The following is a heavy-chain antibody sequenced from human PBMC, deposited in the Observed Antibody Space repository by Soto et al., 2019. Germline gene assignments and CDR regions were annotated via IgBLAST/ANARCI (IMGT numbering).Heavy chain of an antibody. D-gene: IGHD1-26*01. CDR3: AKAILRSLYYYYYGMDV. Sequence: QVQLVESGGGVVQPGRSLRLSCAASGFTFSSYGMHWVRQAPGKGLEWVAVISYDGSNKYYADSVKGRFTISRDNSKNTLYLQMNSLRAEDTDVYYCAKAILRSLYYYYYGMDVWGQGTTVTVSS. CDR1: GFTFSSYG. J-gene: IGHJ6*02. V-gene: IGHV3-30*18. CDR2: ISYDGSNK.